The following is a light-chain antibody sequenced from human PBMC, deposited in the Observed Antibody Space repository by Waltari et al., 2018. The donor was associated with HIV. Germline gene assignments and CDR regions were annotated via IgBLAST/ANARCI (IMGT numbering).Light chain of an antibody. CDR1: NLITYS. Sequence: SSELTQDATVSVALGQTVRITCQGDNLITYSASWYQQKPGQAPVLVIFGKNNRPSWIPDRFAGSTSGNTASLTITGAQAEDEADYYCKSRDSSGNHVLFGGGTKLTVL. CDR2: GKN. CDR3: KSRDSSGNHVL. V-gene: IGLV3-19*01. J-gene: IGLJ2*01.